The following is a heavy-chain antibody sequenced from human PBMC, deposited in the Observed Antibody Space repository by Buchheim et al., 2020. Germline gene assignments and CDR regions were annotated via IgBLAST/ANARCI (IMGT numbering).Heavy chain of an antibody. CDR2: ISEDGGRT. J-gene: IGHJ4*02. V-gene: IGHV3-23*01. CDR3: VKEALGYSYADY. D-gene: IGHD5-18*01. CDR1: GFTFSKSA. Sequence: EVQLLASGGGFVQAGGSLRLSCAASGFTFSKSAMSWVRQAPGKGLEWVSAISEDGGRTYYADSVEGRFTISSDNSKNTRYLQMNSLRAEDTAIYYCVKEALGYSYADYWGQGTL.